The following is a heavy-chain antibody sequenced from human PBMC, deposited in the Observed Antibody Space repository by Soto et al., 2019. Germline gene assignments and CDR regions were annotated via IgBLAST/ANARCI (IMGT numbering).Heavy chain of an antibody. D-gene: IGHD2-21*02. J-gene: IGHJ5*02. CDR3: ARLHIVVVTAHEGFDP. V-gene: IGHV4-39*01. CDR2: IYYSGST. Sequence: PSETLSLTCTVSGGSISSSSYYWGWIRQPPGKGLEWIGSIYYSGSTYYNPSLKNRVTISVDTSKNQFSLKLSSVTAADTAVYYCARLHIVVVTAHEGFDPWGQGTLVTVSS. CDR1: GGSISSSSYY.